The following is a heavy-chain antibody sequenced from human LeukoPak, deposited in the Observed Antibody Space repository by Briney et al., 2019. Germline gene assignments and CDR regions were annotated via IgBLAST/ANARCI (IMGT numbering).Heavy chain of an antibody. J-gene: IGHJ4*02. V-gene: IGHV4-59*01. CDR3: ATAKGSVAGFIDY. Sequence: SETLSLTGTVSGGSISSYYWSWIRQPPGKGLEWIGYIYYSGSTNYNPSLKSRVTISVDTSKNQFSLKMSSMTAADTAVYYCATAKGSVAGFIDYWGQGTLVTVSS. CDR1: GGSISSYY. D-gene: IGHD6-19*01. CDR2: IYYSGST.